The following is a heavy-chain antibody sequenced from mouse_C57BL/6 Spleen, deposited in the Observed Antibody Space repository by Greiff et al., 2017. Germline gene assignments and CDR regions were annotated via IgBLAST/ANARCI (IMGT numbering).Heavy chain of an antibody. V-gene: IGHV2-6-1*01. J-gene: IGHJ4*01. CDR3: ARHEDDYGAMDY. Sequence: VKLMESGPGLVAPSQSLSITCTVSGFSLTSYGVHWVRQPPGKGLEWLVVIWSDGSTTYNSALKSRLSISKDNSKSQVFLKMNSLQTDDTAMYYCARHEDDYGAMDYWGQGTSVTVSS. CDR2: IWSDGST. CDR1: GFSLTSYG.